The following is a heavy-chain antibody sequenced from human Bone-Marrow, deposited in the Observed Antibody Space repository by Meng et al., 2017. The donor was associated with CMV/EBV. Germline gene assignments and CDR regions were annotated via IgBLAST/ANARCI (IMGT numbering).Heavy chain of an antibody. CDR1: GYTFTSYG. D-gene: IGHD2-15*01. J-gene: IGHJ6*02. Sequence: ASVKVSCKASGYTFTSYGISWVRQAPGQGLEWMGWISAYNGNTNYAQKLQGRVTMTTDTSTSTAYMELRSLRSDDTAVYYCARNEDIPQHDYYYGMDVWGQGTTVTVSS. V-gene: IGHV1-18*01. CDR3: ARNEDIPQHDYYYGMDV. CDR2: ISAYNGNT.